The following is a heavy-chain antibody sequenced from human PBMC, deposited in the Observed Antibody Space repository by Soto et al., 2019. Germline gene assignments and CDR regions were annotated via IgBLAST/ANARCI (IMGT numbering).Heavy chain of an antibody. V-gene: IGHV4-39*01. CDR2: LACTVIT. CDR1: CDSISRSRSP. Sequence: PSETLSLTCKVSCDSISRSRSPWWARISQPPGKGLEWIGSLACTVITTPNPSPCSRFTISVDAPNNNRSLELPSLTAAVTGFVYSARQMSSGLWAFDYWGQGSLGTVCS. D-gene: IGHD6-19*01. CDR3: ARQMSSGLWAFDY. J-gene: IGHJ4*02.